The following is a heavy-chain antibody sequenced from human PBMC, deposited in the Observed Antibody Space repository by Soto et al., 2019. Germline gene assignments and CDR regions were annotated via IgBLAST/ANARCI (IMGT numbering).Heavy chain of an antibody. CDR3: ARDLGYGSGTSVIPYLDY. Sequence: EVQLEESGGGLVQPGGSLRLSCAASGFTFGSYWMSWVRQAPGKGLEWLATIKWDASEKKYVDSVKGRFTMSRDNAKNSLYRQMDSLRAEDTAVYYCARDLGYGSGTSVIPYLDYWGHGTLVTVSS. J-gene: IGHJ4*01. CDR1: GFTFGSYW. D-gene: IGHD5-18*01. CDR2: IKWDASEK. V-gene: IGHV3-7*01.